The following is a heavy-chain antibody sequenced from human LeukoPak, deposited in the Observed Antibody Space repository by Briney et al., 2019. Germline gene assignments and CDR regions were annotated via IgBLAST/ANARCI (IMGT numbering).Heavy chain of an antibody. CDR3: AREGGYCSSTSCYFVDY. CDR1: GGSISSYY. J-gene: IGHJ4*02. V-gene: IGHV4-59*12. CDR2: IYYSGST. Sequence: SETLSLTCTVSGGSISSYYWSWIRQPPGKGLEWIGYIYYSGSTNYNPSLKSRVTISVDTSKNQFSLKLSSVTAADTAVYYCAREGGYCSSTSCYFVDYWGQGTLVTVSS. D-gene: IGHD2-2*01.